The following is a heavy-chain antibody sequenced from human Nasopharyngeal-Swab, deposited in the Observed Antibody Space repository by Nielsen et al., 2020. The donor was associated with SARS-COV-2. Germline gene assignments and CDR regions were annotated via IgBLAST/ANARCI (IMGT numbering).Heavy chain of an antibody. Sequence: WIRQPPGKGLEWIGYIYYSGSTNYNPSLKSRVTISVDTSKNQFSLKLSSVTAADTAVYYCARESPAGDAFDIWGQGTMVTDSS. V-gene: IGHV4-59*01. D-gene: IGHD1-14*01. J-gene: IGHJ3*02. CDR3: ARESPAGDAFDI. CDR2: IYYSGST.